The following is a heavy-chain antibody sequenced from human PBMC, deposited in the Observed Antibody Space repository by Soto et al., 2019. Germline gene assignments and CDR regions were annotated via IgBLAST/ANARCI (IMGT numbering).Heavy chain of an antibody. D-gene: IGHD2-2*01. CDR2: INGGNGDT. J-gene: IGHJ4*02. CDR1: GYTFTGYA. CDR3: ARGYCSSTSCQYYFDY. V-gene: IGHV1-3*01. Sequence: ASVKVSCKASGYTFTGYAIHWVRQAPGQRLEWMGWINGGNGDTKYSQKFQGRVTITRDTSASTAYMELTSLGSEDTAIYHCARGYCSSTSCQYYFDYWGQGTLVTVSS.